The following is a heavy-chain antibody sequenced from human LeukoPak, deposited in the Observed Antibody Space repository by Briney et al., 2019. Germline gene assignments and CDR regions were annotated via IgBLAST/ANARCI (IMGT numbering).Heavy chain of an antibody. CDR2: IKEDGTEK. Sequence: PEGSLRLSCAGSGFTFSDLWMTWVRQTPGKGLEWVANIKEDGTEKNLVDSVKGRFTISRDNTKNLLFLEMNNLRGDDTAIYYCVRESRPGGAMGLYHNLDYWGQGTLVAVSS. D-gene: IGHD1-1*01. CDR3: VRESRPGGAMGLYHNLDY. J-gene: IGHJ4*02. V-gene: IGHV3-7*01. CDR1: GFTFSDLW.